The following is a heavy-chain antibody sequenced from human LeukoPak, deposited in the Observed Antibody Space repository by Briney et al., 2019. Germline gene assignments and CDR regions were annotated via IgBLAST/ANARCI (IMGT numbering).Heavy chain of an antibody. CDR3: ARGIDY. CDR2: IKQDGSEK. CDR1: GFTSSSYW. Sequence: GGSLRLSCAASGFTSSSYWMSWVRQAPGKGLEWVANIKQDGSEKYYVDSVKGRFTISRDTSKNMVFLQMNSLRVEDTAVYYCARGIDYWGRGTLVTVSS. J-gene: IGHJ4*02. V-gene: IGHV3-7*03.